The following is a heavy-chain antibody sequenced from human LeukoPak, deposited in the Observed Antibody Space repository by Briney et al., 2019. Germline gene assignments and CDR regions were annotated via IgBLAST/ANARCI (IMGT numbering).Heavy chain of an antibody. CDR3: ASVDYPRTGGY. CDR1: GGTFSSYA. V-gene: IGHV1-69*06. D-gene: IGHD4-11*01. J-gene: IGHJ4*02. CDR2: IIPIFGTA. Sequence: GASVKVSCKASGGTFSSYAISWVRQAPGQGLEWMGGIIPIFGTANYAQKFQGRVTITADKSTSTAYMELSSLRSEDTAVYYCASVDYPRTGGYWGQGTLVTVSS.